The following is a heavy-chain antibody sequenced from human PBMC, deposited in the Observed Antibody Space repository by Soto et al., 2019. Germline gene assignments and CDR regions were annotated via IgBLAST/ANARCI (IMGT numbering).Heavy chain of an antibody. CDR3: ARKNYSNASFDY. V-gene: IGHV4-59*12. CDR1: GGASRSYY. J-gene: IGHJ4*02. Sequence: SETLSLTCTVSGGASRSYYWSWIRQPPGKGLEWIAYIYYIGNTNNNPSLKSRVTISVDTSKNQFSLKLSSVTAADTAVYYCARKNYSNASFDYWGQGTLVTVSS. D-gene: IGHD4-4*01. CDR2: IYYIGNT.